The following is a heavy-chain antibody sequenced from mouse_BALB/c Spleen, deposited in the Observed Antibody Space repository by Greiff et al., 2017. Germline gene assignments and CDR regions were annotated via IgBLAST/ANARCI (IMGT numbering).Heavy chain of an antibody. CDR1: GFSLTSYG. D-gene: IGHD2-4*01. V-gene: IGHV2-9*02. CDR2: IWAGGST. J-gene: IGHJ3*01. Sequence: VQLQESGPGLVAPSQSLSITCTVSGFSLTSYGVHWVRQPPGKGLEWLGVIWAGGSTNYNSALMSRLSISKDNSKSQVFLKMNSLQTDDTAMYYCAGDVDYDYDVMAYWGQGTLVTVSA. CDR3: AGDVDYDYDVMAY.